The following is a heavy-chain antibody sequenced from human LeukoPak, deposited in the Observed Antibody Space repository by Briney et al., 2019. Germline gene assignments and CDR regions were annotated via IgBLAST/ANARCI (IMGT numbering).Heavy chain of an antibody. CDR3: AKDGGLWVSAHWGDS. V-gene: IGHV3-11*01. CDR1: GFTFSDYY. D-gene: IGHD7-27*01. Sequence: GGSLRLSCAASGFTFSDYYMSWIRQAPGKGLEWVSYISSGSTIYYADSVKGRFTISRDNAKNSLYLQMNSLRAEDTAVYYCAKDGGLWVSAHWGDSWGRGTLVTVSS. CDR2: ISSGSTI. J-gene: IGHJ4*02.